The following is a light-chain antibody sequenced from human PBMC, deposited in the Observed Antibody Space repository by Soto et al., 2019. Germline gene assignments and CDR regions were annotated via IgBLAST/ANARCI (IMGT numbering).Light chain of an antibody. CDR3: AAWDDSLNGYV. CDR2: GND. J-gene: IGLJ1*01. CDR1: SSNIGSNT. V-gene: IGLV1-44*01. Sequence: QSVLTQPPSASGTPGQRVTISCSGSSSNIGSNTVNWYQQVPGTAPKLLIYGNDQRPSGVPDRFSGSKSGTSASLAISGLQSEDEADYFCAAWDDSLNGYVFGTGTKVTDL.